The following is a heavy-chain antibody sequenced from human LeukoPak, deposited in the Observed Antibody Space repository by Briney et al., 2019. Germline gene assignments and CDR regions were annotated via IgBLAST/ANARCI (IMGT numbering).Heavy chain of an antibody. CDR2: IYTSGST. J-gene: IGHJ6*03. CDR3: AGDRRVGYWNRTNLPPLGGDYYYYYMDV. V-gene: IGHV4-4*07. CDR1: GGSISSYY. Sequence: SETLSLTCTVSGGSISSYYWSWIRQPAGKGLEWIGRIYTSGSTNYNPSLKSRVTMSVDTSKNQFSLKLSSVTAADTAVYYCAGDRRVGYWNRTNLPPLGGDYYYYYMDVWGKGTTVTVSS. D-gene: IGHD2-2*01.